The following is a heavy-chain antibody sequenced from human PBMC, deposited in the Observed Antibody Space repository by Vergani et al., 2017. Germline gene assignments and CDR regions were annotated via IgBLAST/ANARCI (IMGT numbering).Heavy chain of an antibody. Sequence: QVQLVQSGAEVKKPGSSVKVSCKASGGTFSSYAISWVRQAPGQGLEWMGGIIPIFGTANYAQKFQGRVTITADESTSTAYMELSSLRSEDTAVYYCARXFVTGYCSGGSCRGYYYYMDVWGKGTTVTVSS. D-gene: IGHD2-15*01. V-gene: IGHV1-69*13. CDR3: ARXFVTGYCSGGSCRGYYYYMDV. CDR1: GGTFSSYA. J-gene: IGHJ6*03. CDR2: IIPIFGTA.